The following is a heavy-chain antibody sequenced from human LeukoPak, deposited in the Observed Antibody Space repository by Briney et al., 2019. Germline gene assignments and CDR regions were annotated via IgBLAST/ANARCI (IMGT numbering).Heavy chain of an antibody. J-gene: IGHJ6*03. CDR3: ARGNSSSSPYYYYCYMDV. D-gene: IGHD6-6*01. Sequence: ASVKVSCKASGYTFTGYYMHWVRQAPGQGLEWMGWINPNSGGTNYAQKFQGRVTMTRDTSISTAYMELSRLRSDDTAVYYCARGNSSSSPYYYYCYMDVWGKGTTVTVSS. CDR2: INPNSGGT. V-gene: IGHV1-2*02. CDR1: GYTFTGYY.